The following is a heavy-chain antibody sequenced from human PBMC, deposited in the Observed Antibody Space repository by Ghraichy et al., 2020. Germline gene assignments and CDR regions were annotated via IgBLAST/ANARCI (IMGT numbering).Heavy chain of an antibody. V-gene: IGHV1-18*01. D-gene: IGHD3-3*01. CDR2: ISAYNGNT. CDR1: GYTFTSHG. CDR3: ANVLRFGGGNWFDS. Sequence: ASVKVSCKACGYTFTSHGISCVRQAPGHGLEWMGWISAYNGNTNYAQKLQGRVTMTTDTSTSTAYMELRSLRSDDTAVYYCANVLRFGGGNWFDSWGQGTLVTIST. J-gene: IGHJ5*01.